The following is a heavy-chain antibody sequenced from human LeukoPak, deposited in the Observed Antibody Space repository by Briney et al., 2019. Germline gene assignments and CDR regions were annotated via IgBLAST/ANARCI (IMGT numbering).Heavy chain of an antibody. CDR2: ISSSGSTI. CDR3: AKKTSYHFDY. D-gene: IGHD2-2*01. Sequence: KSGGSLRLSCAASGFTFSDYYMSWIRQAPGKGLEWVSYISSSGSTIYYADSVKGRFTISRDNFKNTLFLQMSSLRAEDTAIYYCAKKTSYHFDYWGQGTLVTVSS. CDR1: GFTFSDYY. J-gene: IGHJ4*02. V-gene: IGHV3-11*01.